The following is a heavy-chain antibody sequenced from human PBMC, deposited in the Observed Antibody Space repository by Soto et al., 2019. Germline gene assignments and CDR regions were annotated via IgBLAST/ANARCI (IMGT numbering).Heavy chain of an antibody. D-gene: IGHD6-6*01. J-gene: IGHJ5*02. CDR2: IYPGDSDT. V-gene: IGHV5-51*01. CDR1: GYSFTSYW. CDR3: ARLAPSSIAARPGFDP. Sequence: GESLKISCXGSGYSFTSYWIGWVRQMPGKGLEWMGIIYPGDSDTRYSPSFQGQVTISADKSISTAYLQWSSLKASDTAMYYCARLAPSSIAARPGFDPWGQGTLVTVSS.